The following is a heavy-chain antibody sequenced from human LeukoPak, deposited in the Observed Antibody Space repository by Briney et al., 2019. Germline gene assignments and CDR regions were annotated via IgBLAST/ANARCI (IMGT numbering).Heavy chain of an antibody. CDR2: INPNSGGT. CDR1: GYTFTGYY. CDR3: ARVGSMVRGVKDGRVFDY. J-gene: IGHJ4*02. Sequence: ASVKVSCKASGYTFTGYYIHWVRQAPGQGLEWMGRINPNSGGTNYVQKFQGRVTMTRDTSISTAYMELSRLRSDDTAVYYCARVGSMVRGVKDGRVFDYWGQGTLVTVSS. V-gene: IGHV1-2*06. D-gene: IGHD3-10*01.